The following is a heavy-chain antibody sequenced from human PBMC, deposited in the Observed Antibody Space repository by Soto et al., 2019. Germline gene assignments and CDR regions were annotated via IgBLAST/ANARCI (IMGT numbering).Heavy chain of an antibody. Sequence: VGSLRLSCAVSGFSFGTYWMSWVRQAPGKGLEWLASIKQDGSERYYLDSVKGRFTISRDNAKDSLSLQMNSLRGEDTAFYYCARDVGPITIFGEALSGYFDFWGQGTLVTVS. J-gene: IGHJ4*02. CDR1: GFSFGTYW. CDR2: IKQDGSER. D-gene: IGHD3-3*01. CDR3: ARDVGPITIFGEALSGYFDF. V-gene: IGHV3-7*03.